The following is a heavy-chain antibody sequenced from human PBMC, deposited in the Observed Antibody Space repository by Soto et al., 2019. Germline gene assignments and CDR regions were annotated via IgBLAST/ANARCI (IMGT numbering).Heavy chain of an antibody. J-gene: IGHJ4*02. Sequence: GEFLKISCAASGFTFSDYYMSWIRQAPGKGLEWVSYISSSSSYTNYADSVKGRFTISRDNSKNTLYLQMNSLRPEDTAFYYCPKPKPYTKKTGGFDYWGQEPLVTVSS. CDR1: GFTFSDYY. CDR2: ISSSSSYT. D-gene: IGHD2-2*02. CDR3: PKPKPYTKKTGGFDY. V-gene: IGHV3-11*03.